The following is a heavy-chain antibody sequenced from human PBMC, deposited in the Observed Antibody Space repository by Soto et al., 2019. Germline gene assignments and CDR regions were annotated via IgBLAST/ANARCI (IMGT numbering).Heavy chain of an antibody. CDR1: GYSFTTFA. V-gene: IGHV1-3*01. CDR2: INAGNGNT. D-gene: IGHD6-13*01. Sequence: ASVKVSCKASGYSFTTFAMHWVRQAPGQGLEWMGWINAGNGNTRYSQKLQGRVTITRDISASTVYMELSSLRSEDTAVYYCAREGSSSFNGSPDFDYWGQGTLVTVSS. J-gene: IGHJ4*02. CDR3: AREGSSSFNGSPDFDY.